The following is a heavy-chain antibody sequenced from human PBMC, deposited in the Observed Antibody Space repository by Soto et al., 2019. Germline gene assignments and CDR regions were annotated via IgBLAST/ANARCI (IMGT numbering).Heavy chain of an antibody. D-gene: IGHD2-2*01. J-gene: IGHJ4*02. Sequence: HPGGSLRLSCAASGFTFSSYAMSWVRQAPGKGLEWVSAISGSGGSTYYADSVKGRFTISRDNSKNTLYLQMNSLRAEDTAVYYCAKPHFSYCSSTSCYSWAEYSFGYWGQGTLVTVSS. V-gene: IGHV3-23*01. CDR2: ISGSGGST. CDR3: AKPHFSYCSSTSCYSWAEYSFGY. CDR1: GFTFSSYA.